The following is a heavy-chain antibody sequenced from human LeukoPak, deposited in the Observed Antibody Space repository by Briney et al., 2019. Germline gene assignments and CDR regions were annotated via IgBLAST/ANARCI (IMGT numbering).Heavy chain of an antibody. D-gene: IGHD3-10*01. Sequence: GASVKVSCKASGYTFISYYMHWVRQAPGQGLEWMGIINLSSGSTSYAQKFQGRVTMTRDTSTSTVYMELSSLRSEDTAVYYCARGRGSGSYQEYHFDYWGQGSLVTVSS. CDR2: INLSSGST. CDR1: GYTFISYY. J-gene: IGHJ4*02. V-gene: IGHV1-46*01. CDR3: ARGRGSGSYQEYHFDY.